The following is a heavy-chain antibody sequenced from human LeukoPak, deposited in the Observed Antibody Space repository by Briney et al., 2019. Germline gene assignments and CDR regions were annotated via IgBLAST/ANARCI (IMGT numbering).Heavy chain of an antibody. D-gene: IGHD1-26*01. CDR2: IYYSGST. Sequence: SVTLSLTCTVSGGSISSGTYYWGWVSQPPGKGLEWIGSIYYSGSTSYNPSLKSRVTISVDTSKNQFSLKLDSVTAADTAVYYCARNASDSGTSYFDYWGQGTLVTVSS. J-gene: IGHJ4*02. CDR1: GGSISSGTYY. CDR3: ARNASDSGTSYFDY. V-gene: IGHV4-39*01.